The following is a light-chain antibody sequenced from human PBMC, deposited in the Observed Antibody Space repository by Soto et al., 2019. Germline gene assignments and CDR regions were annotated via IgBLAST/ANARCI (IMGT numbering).Light chain of an antibody. J-gene: IGLJ2*01. V-gene: IGLV2-14*01. Sequence: QSVLTQPASVSGSPVQSITISFTGTSIDVGGYNYVSWYQQHPGKAPKRMNYDVSNRPSGVPHRVSGSKSCNTASLTISGLQAEDEADYYCRSYTSSSTPVVFGGGTKLTVL. CDR1: SIDVGGYNY. CDR2: DVS. CDR3: RSYTSSSTPVV.